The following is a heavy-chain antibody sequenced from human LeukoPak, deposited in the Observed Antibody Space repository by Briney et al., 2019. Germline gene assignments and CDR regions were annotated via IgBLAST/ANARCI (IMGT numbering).Heavy chain of an antibody. CDR2: INHSGST. D-gene: IGHD2-2*01. Sequence: PSETLSLTCAVYGGSFSGYYWSWIRQPPGRGLEWIGEINHSGSTNYNPSLKSRVTISVDTSKNQFSLKLSSVTAADTAVYYCARGRFRNQLLWVLTSDYWGQGTLVTVSS. CDR3: ARGRFRNQLLWVLTSDY. J-gene: IGHJ4*02. V-gene: IGHV4-34*01. CDR1: GGSFSGYY.